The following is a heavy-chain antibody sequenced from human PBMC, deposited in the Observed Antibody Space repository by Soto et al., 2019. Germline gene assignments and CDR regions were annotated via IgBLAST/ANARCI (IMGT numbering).Heavy chain of an antibody. V-gene: IGHV4-34*01. CDR3: ARGYSGYDSFDY. D-gene: IGHD5-12*01. CDR1: GGSFSGYY. Sequence: QVQLQQWGAGLLKPSETLSLTCAVYGGSFSGYYWSWIRQPPGKGLEWIGEINHSGSTNYNPSLTSRVTISVDPSKNQFSLKLRSVTAADSAVYYCARGYSGYDSFDYWGQGTLVTVSS. J-gene: IGHJ4*02. CDR2: INHSGST.